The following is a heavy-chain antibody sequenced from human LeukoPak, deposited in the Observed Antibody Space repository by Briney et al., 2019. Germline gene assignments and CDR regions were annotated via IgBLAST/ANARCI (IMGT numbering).Heavy chain of an antibody. D-gene: IGHD2-2*01. J-gene: IGHJ4*02. Sequence: GGSLRLSCAASGFTFSSYSMNWVRQAPGKGLEWVSSISSSSSYIYYADSVKGRFTISRDNAKNSLYLQMNSLRAEDTAVYYCARDSPGEGYCSSTSCYGLSDYWGQGTLVTVSS. CDR3: ARDSPGEGYCSSTSCYGLSDY. V-gene: IGHV3-21*01. CDR2: ISSSSSYI. CDR1: GFTFSSYS.